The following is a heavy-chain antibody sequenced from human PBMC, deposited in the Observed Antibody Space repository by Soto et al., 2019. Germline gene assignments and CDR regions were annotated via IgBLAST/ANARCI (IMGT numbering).Heavy chain of an antibody. D-gene: IGHD3-16*01. J-gene: IGHJ3*02. V-gene: IGHV3-21*04. Sequence: GGSLRLSCAASGFTFSSYSMNLVRQAPGKGLECVSSISSSSSYIYYADSVKGRFNISRDNSKNTLYLQMNSLRAEDTALYYCARRAFGISRSFDIWGQGTMVTVSS. CDR3: ARRAFGISRSFDI. CDR2: ISSSSSYI. CDR1: GFTFSSYS.